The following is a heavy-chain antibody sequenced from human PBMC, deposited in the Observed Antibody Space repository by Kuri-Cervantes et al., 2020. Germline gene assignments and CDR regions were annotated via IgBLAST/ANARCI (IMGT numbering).Heavy chain of an antibody. Sequence: GGSLRLSCAASGFTFSDYYMSWIRQAPGKGLEWVSYISSSGSTIYYADSVKGRFTISRDNAKNSLYLQMNSLRAEDTAVYYCARALSPYDFRSGYPGGWFDPWGQGTLVTVSS. V-gene: IGHV3-11*04. D-gene: IGHD3-3*01. J-gene: IGHJ5*02. CDR1: GFTFSDYY. CDR3: ARALSPYDFRSGYPGGWFDP. CDR2: ISSSGSTI.